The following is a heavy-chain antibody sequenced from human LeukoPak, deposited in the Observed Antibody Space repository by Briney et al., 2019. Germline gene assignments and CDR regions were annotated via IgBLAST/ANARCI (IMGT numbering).Heavy chain of an antibody. CDR3: ARTGYCSSTSCLPFDD. D-gene: IGHD2-2*01. CDR1: GGSFRGYC. Sequence: PSETLSLTCAVYGGSFRGYCWSWIRQPPRDWMGWIGVIHNSGSTNYNPSLKGRVPISVDTSKNQFPLKLSSVAAADSAVYYGARTGYCSSTSCLPFDDWGQRTLVTAS. J-gene: IGHJ4*02. V-gene: IGHV4-34*01. CDR2: IHNSGST.